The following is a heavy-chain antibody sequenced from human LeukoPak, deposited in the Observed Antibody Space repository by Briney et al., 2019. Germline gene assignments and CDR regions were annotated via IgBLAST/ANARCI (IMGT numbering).Heavy chain of an antibody. Sequence: SETLSLTCTVSGGSISSGSYYWSWIRQPAGKGLEWIGRIYTSGSTNYNPSLKSRVTISVDTSKNQFSLQLNFVTPEDTAVYYCARSTPWAAQTLDVNFDYWGQGTLVTVSS. CDR3: ARSTPWAAQTLDVNFDY. CDR1: GGSISSGSYY. D-gene: IGHD3-16*01. CDR2: IYTSGST. J-gene: IGHJ4*02. V-gene: IGHV4-61*02.